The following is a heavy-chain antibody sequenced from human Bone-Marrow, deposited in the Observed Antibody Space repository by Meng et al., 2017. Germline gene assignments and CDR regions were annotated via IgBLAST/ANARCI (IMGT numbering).Heavy chain of an antibody. CDR3: ARGTRPLLFQH. Sequence: QVQLEPSVEVRLTLSDTLAPTCAVYGGSFSVYSWSWIRQPPGKGLELIGEINYSGSTNHNPSLKRRVTIAEDTSKNQFSLKLSSVTAADTAVYYCARGTRPLLFQHWGQGTLVTVSS. CDR2: INYSGST. D-gene: IGHD1-1*01. J-gene: IGHJ1*01. CDR1: GGSFSVYS. V-gene: IGHV4-34*01.